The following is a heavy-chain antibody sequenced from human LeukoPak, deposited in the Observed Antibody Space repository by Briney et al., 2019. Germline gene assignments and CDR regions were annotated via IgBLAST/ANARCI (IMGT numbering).Heavy chain of an antibody. J-gene: IGHJ6*03. CDR3: ARRDTESFYYYMDV. Sequence: GGSLRLSCAASGFTFSSYWMSWVRQAPGKGLEWIACISFSSGTIFYADSVKGRFTISRDNAKNSLYLQMDSLRAEDTAIYYCARRDTESFYYYMDVWGKGTTVTVSS. V-gene: IGHV3-48*04. CDR1: GFTFSSYW. CDR2: ISFSSGTI.